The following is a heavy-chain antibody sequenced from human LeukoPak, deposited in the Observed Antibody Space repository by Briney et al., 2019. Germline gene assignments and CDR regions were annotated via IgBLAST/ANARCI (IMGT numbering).Heavy chain of an antibody. V-gene: IGHV1-2*02. CDR2: INPNSGGP. CDR1: GYSFTGYY. J-gene: IGHJ4*02. Sequence: GASVKVSCKASGYSFTGYYMHWVRQAPGQGLEWMGWINPNSGGPNYAQKFQGRVTMTRDTSISTAYMELSRLRSDDTAVYYCARALTMIVGLPNYWGQGTLVTVSS. CDR3: ARALTMIVGLPNY. D-gene: IGHD3-22*01.